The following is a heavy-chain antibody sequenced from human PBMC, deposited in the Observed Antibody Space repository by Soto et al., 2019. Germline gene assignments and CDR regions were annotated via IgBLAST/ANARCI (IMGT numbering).Heavy chain of an antibody. CDR3: ARDWSAEVIPDY. Sequence: QVQLVQSGAEVGKPGASVKVSCKASGYTFTTYGISWVRQAPGQGLEWMGWISTYNGNTQFAQKFQGRVTMTTDTSTSTAYMELRSLTSDDTAVYYCARDWSAEVIPDYWGQGTLVTVSS. CDR2: ISTYNGNT. CDR1: GYTFTTYG. V-gene: IGHV1-18*01. D-gene: IGHD3-22*01. J-gene: IGHJ4*02.